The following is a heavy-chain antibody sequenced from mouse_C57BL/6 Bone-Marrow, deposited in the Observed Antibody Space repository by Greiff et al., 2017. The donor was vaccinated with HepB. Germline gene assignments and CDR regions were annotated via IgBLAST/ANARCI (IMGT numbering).Heavy chain of an antibody. J-gene: IGHJ2*01. V-gene: IGHV1-69*01. CDR1: GYTFTSYW. CDR3: ARVTTVRGY. Sequence: VQLQQPGAELVMPGASVKLSCKASGYTFTSYWMHWVKQRPGQGLEWIGEIDPSDSYTNYNQKFKGKSTLTEDKSSSTAYMQLSSLTSEDSAVYYCARVTTVRGYWGQGTTLTVSS. CDR2: IDPSDSYT. D-gene: IGHD1-1*01.